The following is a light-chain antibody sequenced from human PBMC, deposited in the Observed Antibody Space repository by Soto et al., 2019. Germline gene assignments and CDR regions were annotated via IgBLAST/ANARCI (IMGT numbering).Light chain of an antibody. CDR3: QQYYSTPIT. Sequence: DIGVTQSPDCLTMSLGERATINCKSSQTVLYSSNNKNYLAWYQQKPGQPPKLLIYWASTRESGVPDRFRGSGSGTDFTLTIDSLQAEDVAVYYCQQYYSTPITFGQGTRLEI. V-gene: IGKV4-1*01. CDR1: QTVLYSSNNKNY. J-gene: IGKJ5*01. CDR2: WAS.